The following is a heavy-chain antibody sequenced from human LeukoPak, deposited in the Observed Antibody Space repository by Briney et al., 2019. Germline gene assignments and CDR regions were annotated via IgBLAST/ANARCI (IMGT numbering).Heavy chain of an antibody. Sequence: GGSLRLSCAASGFTFSSYWMSWVRQAPGKGLEWVANIKQDGSEKYYVDSVKGRFTISRDNSKNTLYLQMNSLRAEDTAVYYCAREVHYSSGWSGFDYWGQGTLVTVSS. CDR2: IKQDGSEK. V-gene: IGHV3-7*01. CDR3: AREVHYSSGWSGFDY. J-gene: IGHJ4*02. CDR1: GFTFSSYW. D-gene: IGHD6-19*01.